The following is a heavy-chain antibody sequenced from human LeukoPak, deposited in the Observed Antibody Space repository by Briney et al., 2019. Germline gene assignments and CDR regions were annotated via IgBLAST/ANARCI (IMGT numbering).Heavy chain of an antibody. D-gene: IGHD3-9*01. V-gene: IGHV1-2*02. J-gene: IGHJ3*02. CDR3: ARDYDILTGYSRTDAFDI. CDR2: INPNSGGT. CDR1: GYTFSGYY. Sequence: ASVKVSCKASGYTFSGYYMHWVRQAPGQGLEWMGWINPNSGGTNYAQKLQGRVAMTRDTSISTAYMELSRLRSDDTAVYYCARDYDILTGYSRTDAFDIWGQGTMVTVSS.